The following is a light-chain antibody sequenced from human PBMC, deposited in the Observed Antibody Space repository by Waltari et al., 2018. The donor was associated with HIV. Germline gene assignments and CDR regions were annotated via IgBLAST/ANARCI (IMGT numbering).Light chain of an antibody. Sequence: HSALTQPASVSGSPGQSITIPCTGTSSDVGGYNYVSWYRLHPGEVPKLMIFDVNNPPSGVSNRFSGSKSGNTASLTISGLQVEDEAYYYCSSYTSSSIVIFGGGTKVTVL. J-gene: IGLJ2*01. CDR3: SSYTSSSIVI. V-gene: IGLV2-14*03. CDR1: SSDVGGYNY. CDR2: DVN.